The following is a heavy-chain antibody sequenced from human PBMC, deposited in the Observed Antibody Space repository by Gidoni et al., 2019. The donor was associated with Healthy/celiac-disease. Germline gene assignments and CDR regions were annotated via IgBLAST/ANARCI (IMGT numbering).Heavy chain of an antibody. J-gene: IGHJ6*02. CDR1: GVTFAEYA. V-gene: IGHV3-9*01. CDR3: AKDRSHYYDYIWGSYRPPAGYYYYGMDV. Sequence: EVQLVESGGGLVQPGRSRRLSCAASGVTFAEYAMHWLRQAPGTGLEWVSGISWKSGSIGSADSVKGRFTISRDNAKTSLYLQMNSLRAEDTALYYCAKDRSHYYDYIWGSYRPPAGYYYYGMDVWGQGTTVTVSS. D-gene: IGHD3-16*02. CDR2: ISWKSGSI.